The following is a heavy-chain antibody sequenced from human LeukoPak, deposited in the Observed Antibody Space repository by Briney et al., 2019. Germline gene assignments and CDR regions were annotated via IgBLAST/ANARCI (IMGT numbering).Heavy chain of an antibody. CDR2: TSSDLNVK. D-gene: IGHD3-10*01. Sequence: GGSLRLSCAASGFTFRNYVIHRVRQAPGKGLEWVAVTSSDLNVKLYADSVKGRFTISRDNSRSTLYLQMNSLRPEDTAIYYCAREGYYGSGSPPSLYFDYWGQGTLVTVSS. V-gene: IGHV3-30-3*01. CDR3: AREGYYGSGSPPSLYFDY. CDR1: GFTFRNYV. J-gene: IGHJ4*02.